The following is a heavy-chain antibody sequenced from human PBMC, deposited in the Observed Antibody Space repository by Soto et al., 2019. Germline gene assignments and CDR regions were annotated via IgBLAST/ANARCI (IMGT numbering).Heavy chain of an antibody. Sequence: QVQLVESGGGVVQPGRSLRLSCTASGFTLSDYGMHWVHQAPGKGLEWVAVIWHDGGAKYYAESVTGRITISRDNSKNTVHLQIDSLGAEDTALYYCARDPGRDSPIDYWGQGTLVTVSS. D-gene: IGHD3-22*01. CDR3: ARDPGRDSPIDY. CDR1: GFTLSDYG. J-gene: IGHJ4*02. V-gene: IGHV3-33*01. CDR2: IWHDGGAK.